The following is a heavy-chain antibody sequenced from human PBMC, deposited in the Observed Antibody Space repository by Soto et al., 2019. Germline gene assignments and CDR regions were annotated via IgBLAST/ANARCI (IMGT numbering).Heavy chain of an antibody. CDR1: GGSISSYY. J-gene: IGHJ6*02. Sequence: PSETLSLTCTVSGGSISSYYWSWIRQSPGKGLEWIGYIHHSGSIIYNPSLKSRVTISVDTSKNQFSLHLTSVTAADTAVYFCAREDDGGDSLDVWGQGTTVTVSS. D-gene: IGHD2-21*02. V-gene: IGHV4-59*12. CDR2: IHHSGSI. CDR3: AREDDGGDSLDV.